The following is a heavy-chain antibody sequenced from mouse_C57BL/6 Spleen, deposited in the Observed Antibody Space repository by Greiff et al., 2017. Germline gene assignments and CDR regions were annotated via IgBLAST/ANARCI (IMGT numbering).Heavy chain of an antibody. CDR1: GFTFSDFY. CDR2: SRNKANDYTT. Sequence: EVQVVESGGGLVQSGRSLRLSCATSGFTFSDFYMEWVRQAPGKGLEWIAASRNKANDYTTEYSASVKGRFIVSRDTSQSILYLQMNALRAEDTAIYYCARGPNYYGSSYRYFDVWGTGTTVTVSS. D-gene: IGHD1-1*01. J-gene: IGHJ1*03. CDR3: ARGPNYYGSSYRYFDV. V-gene: IGHV7-1*01.